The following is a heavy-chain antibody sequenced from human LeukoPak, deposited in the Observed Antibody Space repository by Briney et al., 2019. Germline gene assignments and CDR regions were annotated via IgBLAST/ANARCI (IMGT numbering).Heavy chain of an antibody. J-gene: IGHJ4*02. CDR3: AKVAGGVTYETDGSDY. CDR2: ISSSGTTV. V-gene: IGHV3-48*03. D-gene: IGHD3-10*01. Sequence: AGGSLRLSCAASGFTFSNYEMNWVRQAPGKGLEWVSFISSSGTTVYYAHSVKGRFTISRDNSKNTLYLQMHSLRAEDTAVYFCAKVAGGVTYETDGSDYWGQGTLVTVSS. CDR1: GFTFSNYE.